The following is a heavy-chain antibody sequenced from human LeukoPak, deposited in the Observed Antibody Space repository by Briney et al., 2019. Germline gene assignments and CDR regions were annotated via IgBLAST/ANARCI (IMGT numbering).Heavy chain of an antibody. Sequence: GGSLQISCEASGFNFTRYWIGWVRQVPGKGLEGMGIIYPADSDVRYSPPFQGQVTISADKSMNTAYLQWSSLEASDTAICFCARHEQWQGRFDYWGQGTLVTVSS. J-gene: IGHJ4*02. D-gene: IGHD6-19*01. CDR3: ARHEQWQGRFDY. CDR2: IYPADSDV. CDR1: GFNFTRYW. V-gene: IGHV5-51*01.